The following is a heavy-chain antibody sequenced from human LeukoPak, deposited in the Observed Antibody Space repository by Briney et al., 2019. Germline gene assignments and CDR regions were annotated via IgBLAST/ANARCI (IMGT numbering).Heavy chain of an antibody. V-gene: IGHV3-7*01. CDR1: GFTFNTFW. CDR2: VHQEGRTK. D-gene: IGHD6-6*01. J-gene: IGHJ4*02. Sequence: GESLRLSCAASGFTFNTFWMTWLRQAPGKGLEWVANVHQEGRTKYYADSVKGRFTISRDNANNALNLQINSLRAEDTALYYCARGDGTSSGLYFHYWGQGTLVTVSS. CDR3: ARGDGTSSGLYFHY.